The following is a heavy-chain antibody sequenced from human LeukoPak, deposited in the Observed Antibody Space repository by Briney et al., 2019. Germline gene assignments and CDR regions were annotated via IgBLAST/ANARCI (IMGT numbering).Heavy chain of an antibody. D-gene: IGHD3-10*01. CDR2: ISSSSSYI. Sequence: GGSLRLSCAASGFTFSSYSMSWVRQAPGKGLEWVSSISSSSSYIYCADSVKGRFTISRDNAKNSLYLQMNSLRAEDTAVYYCARVTYYGSGSYQADAFDIWGQGTMVTVSP. CDR3: ARVTYYGSGSYQADAFDI. CDR1: GFTFSSYS. V-gene: IGHV3-21*01. J-gene: IGHJ3*02.